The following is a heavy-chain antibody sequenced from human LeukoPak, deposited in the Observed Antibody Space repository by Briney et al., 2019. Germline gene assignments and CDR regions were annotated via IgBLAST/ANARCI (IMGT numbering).Heavy chain of an antibody. CDR3: AKDLYDYVWGSYRRDAFDI. Sequence: QPGGSLRLSCAASGFTFSSYGMHWVRQAPGKGLEWVAVISYDGSNKYYADSVKGRFTISRDNSKNTLYLQMHSLRAEDTAVYYCAKDLYDYVWGSYRRDAFDIWGQGTMVTVSS. J-gene: IGHJ3*02. CDR2: ISYDGSNK. V-gene: IGHV3-30*18. D-gene: IGHD3-16*02. CDR1: GFTFSSYG.